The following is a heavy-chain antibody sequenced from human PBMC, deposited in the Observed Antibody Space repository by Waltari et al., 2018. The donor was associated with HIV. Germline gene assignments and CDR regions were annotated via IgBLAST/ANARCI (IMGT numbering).Heavy chain of an antibody. CDR3: ARVGYSYGNFDY. D-gene: IGHD5-18*01. CDR2: IKQDGSEK. CDR1: GFTFGSYG. J-gene: IGHJ4*02. V-gene: IGHV3-7*01. Sequence: EVQLVESGGGWVKPGGSLSLSCAASGFTFGSYGMSWVRQAPGKGLEWVANIKQDGSEKYYVDSVKGRFTISRDNAKNSLYLQMNSLRAEDTAVYYCARVGYSYGNFDYWGQGTLVTVSS.